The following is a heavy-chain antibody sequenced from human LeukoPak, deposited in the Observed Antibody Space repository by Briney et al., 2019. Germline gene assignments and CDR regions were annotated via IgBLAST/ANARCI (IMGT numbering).Heavy chain of an antibody. CDR2: IKTKTGGETA. Sequence: GGSLRLSCAASGFTLSNVWMSWVRQVPGKGLEWVGHIKTKTGGETADYAAPLKGRFSISRDDSKNTVYLQLSSLETEDTAVYFCATVATTGKRPDYWGQGALVTVSS. V-gene: IGHV3-15*01. J-gene: IGHJ4*02. CDR1: GFTLSNVW. D-gene: IGHD1-1*01. CDR3: ATVATTGKRPDY.